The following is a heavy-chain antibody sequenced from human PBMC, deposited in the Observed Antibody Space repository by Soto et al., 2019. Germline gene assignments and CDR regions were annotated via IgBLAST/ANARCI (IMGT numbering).Heavy chain of an antibody. Sequence: PGGSLRLSCAFSWFAVINNYMSWVRQAPGKGLEGVSVIYSGGYTAYGDSVKGQVTISADKSLNSAYLQWTSLRASDTAMYYCARVRILSGLFRSFDYWGQGTQVTVSS. V-gene: IGHV3-53*01. CDR1: WFAVINNY. CDR2: IYSGGYT. J-gene: IGHJ4*02. CDR3: ARVRILSGLFRSFDY. D-gene: IGHD3-10*01.